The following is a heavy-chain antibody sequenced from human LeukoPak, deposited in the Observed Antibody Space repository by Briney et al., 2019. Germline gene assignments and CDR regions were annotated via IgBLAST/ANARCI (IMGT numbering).Heavy chain of an antibody. Sequence: GGSLRLSCAASGFTFSSYSMNWVRQAPGKGLEWVSSISSSSSYIYYADSVKGRFTISRDNAKNSLYLQMNSLRDEDTAVYYCARDYYDSSGYYQGAFDIWGQGTMVTVSS. D-gene: IGHD3-22*01. V-gene: IGHV3-21*01. CDR1: GFTFSSYS. CDR3: ARDYYDSSGYYQGAFDI. CDR2: ISSSSSYI. J-gene: IGHJ3*02.